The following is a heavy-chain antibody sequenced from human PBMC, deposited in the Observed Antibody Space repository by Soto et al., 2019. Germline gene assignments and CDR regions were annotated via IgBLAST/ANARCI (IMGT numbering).Heavy chain of an antibody. CDR2: MNPNTGNT. J-gene: IGHJ4*02. V-gene: IGHV1-8*01. D-gene: IGHD6-25*01. CDR1: GYTFISFD. Sequence: QVQLVQSGAEVKKPGASVRVSCQASGYTFISFDINWVRQATGQGLEWVGWMNPNTGNTGYNQKFQGRVAMTRNTSIGTAYMELSSLTSEDTAVYYCARRKERSGPYYLDSWGQGTLVTVSS. CDR3: ARRKERSGPYYLDS.